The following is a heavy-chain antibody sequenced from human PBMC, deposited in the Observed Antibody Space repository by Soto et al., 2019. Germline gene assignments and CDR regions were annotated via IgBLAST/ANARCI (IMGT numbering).Heavy chain of an antibody. CDR3: ARGLTYYYYMDV. CDR1: GFTFSTYN. D-gene: IGHD7-27*01. V-gene: IGHV3-48*01. J-gene: IGHJ6*03. CDR2: ISSSSTTI. Sequence: ESGGDLVQPGGSLRLSCAASGFTFSTYNMNWVRQAPGKGLEWVSYISSSSTTIYYADSVKGRFTISRDNAKDSLYLQMNSLRAEDTAVYYCARGLTYYYYMDVWGKGTTVTVSS.